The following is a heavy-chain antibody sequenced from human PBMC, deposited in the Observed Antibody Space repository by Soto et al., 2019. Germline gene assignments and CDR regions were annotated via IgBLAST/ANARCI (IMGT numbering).Heavy chain of an antibody. D-gene: IGHD5-12*01. CDR2: INHSGST. CDR1: GGSFSAYS. V-gene: IGHV4-34*01. Sequence: SETLSLTCAVYGGSFSAYSWTWIRQPPGKGLEWIGEINHSGSTNYNPSLKSRVTLSVDTSKNQFSLKMSSVTAADTAVYYCARGYSGYHFDYWGQGTLVTVSS. CDR3: ARGYSGYHFDY. J-gene: IGHJ4*02.